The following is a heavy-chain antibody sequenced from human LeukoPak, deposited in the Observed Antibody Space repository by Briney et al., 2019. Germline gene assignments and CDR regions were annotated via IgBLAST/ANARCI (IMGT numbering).Heavy chain of an antibody. J-gene: IGHJ6*03. V-gene: IGHV1-18*01. CDR3: ARVVGGAVVDYMDV. D-gene: IGHD2-15*01. CDR1: GYTFTSYG. CDR2: ISAYNGNT. Sequence: GASVKVSCKASGYTFTSYGISWVRQAPGQGLEWMGWISAYNGNTNYAQKLQGRVTMTTDTSTSTAYMELRSLRSDDTAVYYCARVVGGAVVDYMDVWGKGTTVTISS.